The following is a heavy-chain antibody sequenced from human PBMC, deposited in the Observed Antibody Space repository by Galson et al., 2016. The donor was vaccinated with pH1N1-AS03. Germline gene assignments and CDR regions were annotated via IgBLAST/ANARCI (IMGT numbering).Heavy chain of an antibody. CDR2: IKQDGSET. CDR1: GFTFSNYW. V-gene: IGHV3-7*03. D-gene: IGHD3-10*01. Sequence: SLRLSCAASGFTFSNYWMTWVRQAPGKGLEWVANIKQDGSETYYVDSVKGRFTISRDNAKDSLYLQMNSLKTEDTAVYYCADLGAGTKFWGQGALVTVSS. J-gene: IGHJ4*02. CDR3: ADLGAGTKF.